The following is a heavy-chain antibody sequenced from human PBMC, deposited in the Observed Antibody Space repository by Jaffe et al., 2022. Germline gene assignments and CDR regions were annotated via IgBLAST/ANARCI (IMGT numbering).Heavy chain of an antibody. V-gene: IGHV4-59*01. CDR1: GGSISSYY. J-gene: IGHJ6*03. CDR2: IYYSGST. CDR3: ARGTGYYGSGWIRPYYYYYMDV. Sequence: QVQLQESGPGLVKPSETLSLTCTVSGGSISSYYWSWIRQPPGKGLEWIGYIYYSGSTNYNPSLKSRVTISVDTSKNQFSLKLSSVTAADTAVYYCARGTGYYGSGWIRPYYYYYMDVWGKGTTVTVSS. D-gene: IGHD3-10*01.